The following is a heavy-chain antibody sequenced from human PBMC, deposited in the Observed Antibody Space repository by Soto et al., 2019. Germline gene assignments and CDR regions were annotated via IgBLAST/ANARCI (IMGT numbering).Heavy chain of an antibody. V-gene: IGHV1-18*01. CDR3: ARGSTVLRDLEWLLDY. Sequence: GASVKVSGRASGYAFTSYGISCVRQAPGQGPEWMGWISAYNGNTNYAQKLQGRVTLTTDTSTSTAYMELRSLRSDDTAVYYCARGSTVLRDLEWLLDYWGQGTLVTVSS. J-gene: IGHJ4*02. D-gene: IGHD3-3*01. CDR1: GYAFTSYG. CDR2: ISAYNGNT.